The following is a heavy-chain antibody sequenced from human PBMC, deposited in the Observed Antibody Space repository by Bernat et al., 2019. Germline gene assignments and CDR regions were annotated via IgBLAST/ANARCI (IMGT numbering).Heavy chain of an antibody. CDR1: GFTFSSYA. CDR3: ARDGEGGFDY. J-gene: IGHJ4*02. CDR2: ISYDGSNK. Sequence: QVQLVESGGGVVHPGRSLRLSCAASGFTFSSYAMHWVRQAPGKGLEWVAVISYDGSNKYYADSVKGRFTISRDNSKNTLYLQMNSLRAEDTAVYYCARDGEGGFDYWGQGTLVTVSS. D-gene: IGHD3-10*01. V-gene: IGHV3-30*01.